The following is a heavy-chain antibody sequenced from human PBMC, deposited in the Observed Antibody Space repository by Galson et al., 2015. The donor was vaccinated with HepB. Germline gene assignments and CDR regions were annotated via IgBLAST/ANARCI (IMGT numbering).Heavy chain of an antibody. CDR2: INAGNGNT. Sequence: SVKVSCKASGYTFTSYYMHWVRQAPGQRLEWMGWINAGNGNTKYSQKFQGRVTITRDTSASTAYMELSSLRSEDTAVYYCARGPQGGSGSHNWFDPWGQGTLVTVSS. D-gene: IGHD3-10*01. J-gene: IGHJ5*02. CDR1: GYTFTSYY. V-gene: IGHV1-3*01. CDR3: ARGPQGGSGSHNWFDP.